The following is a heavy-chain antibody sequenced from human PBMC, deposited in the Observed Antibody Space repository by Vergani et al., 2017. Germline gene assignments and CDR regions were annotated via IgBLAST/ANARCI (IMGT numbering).Heavy chain of an antibody. V-gene: IGHV3-21*01. J-gene: IGHJ4*02. CDR3: ARDQAVFGVVIPPDD. CDR1: GFTFSSYS. CDR2: MSSSSSHM. Sequence: EVQLLESGGGLVQPGGSLRLSCAASGFTFSSYSMNWVRQAPGKGLEWVSSMSSSSSHMYYADSVKGRFTISRDNAKNSLYLQMNSLRAEDTAVYYCARDQAVFGVVIPPDDWGQGTLVTVSS. D-gene: IGHD3-3*01.